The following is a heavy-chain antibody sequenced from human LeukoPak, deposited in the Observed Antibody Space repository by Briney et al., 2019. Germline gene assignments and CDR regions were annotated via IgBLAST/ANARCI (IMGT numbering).Heavy chain of an antibody. D-gene: IGHD6-13*01. J-gene: IGHJ4*02. CDR2: ISSSSSYI. CDR1: GFTFSSYG. CDR3: AREIAAAGTDY. Sequence: GGSLRLSCAASGFTFSSYGMHWVRQAPGKGLEWVSSISSSSSYIYYADSVKGRFTISRDNAKNSLYLQMNSLRAEDTAVYYCAREIAAAGTDYWGQGTLVTVSS. V-gene: IGHV3-21*01.